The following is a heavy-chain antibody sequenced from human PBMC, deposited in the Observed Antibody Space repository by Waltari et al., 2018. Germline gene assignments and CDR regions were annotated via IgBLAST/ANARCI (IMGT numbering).Heavy chain of an antibody. J-gene: IGHJ4*02. CDR2: INQSGST. V-gene: IGHV4-34*01. CDR1: GGSFSGYY. Sequence: QVQLQQWGAGLLKPSETLSLTCAVYGGSFSGYYWSWIRQPPGKGLEWIGEINQSGSTNYNPSLKSRVTISVDTSKNQFSLKLSSVTAADTAVYYCARVYSSGWYGRSDWGQGTLVTVSS. D-gene: IGHD6-19*01. CDR3: ARVYSSGWYGRSD.